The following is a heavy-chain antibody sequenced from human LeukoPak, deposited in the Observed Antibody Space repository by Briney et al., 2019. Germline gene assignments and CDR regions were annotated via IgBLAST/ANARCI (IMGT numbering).Heavy chain of an antibody. CDR1: GFPFSRYW. CDR3: ARAPSEVGGYYPEYFRH. V-gene: IGHV3-74*01. D-gene: IGHD3-22*01. J-gene: IGHJ1*01. Sequence: GGSLRLSCEASGFPFSRYWMHWVRQAPGKGLVWVSRIKSDGKTNYADSVKGRFTISRDNAKNTVSLQMDSLRAEDTGVYYCARAPSEVGGYYPEYFRHWGQGTLVTVSS. CDR2: IKSDGKT.